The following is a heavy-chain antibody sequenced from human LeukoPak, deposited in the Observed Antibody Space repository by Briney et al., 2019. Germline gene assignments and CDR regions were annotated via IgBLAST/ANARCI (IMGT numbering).Heavy chain of an antibody. J-gene: IGHJ4*02. CDR2: IYYSGST. V-gene: IGHV4-59*01. CDR1: GGSISSYY. CDR3: AAAQGGYVDY. Sequence: SETLSLTCTVSGGSISSYYWSWIRQPPGKGLEWIGNIYYSGSTNYDPSLKSRVAISLDTSKNQFSLKLSSVTAADTAMYYCAAAQGGYVDYWGQGTLVTVSS. D-gene: IGHD6-25*01.